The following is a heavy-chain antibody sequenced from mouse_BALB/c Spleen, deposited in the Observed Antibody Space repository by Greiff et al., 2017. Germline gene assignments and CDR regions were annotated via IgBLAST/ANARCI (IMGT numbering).Heavy chain of an antibody. CDR1: GFSLTGYG. CDR3: ASHYYGSSPWFAY. CDR2: IWGDGST. V-gene: IGHV2-6-7*01. D-gene: IGHD1-1*01. J-gene: IGHJ3*01. Sequence: VKLMESGPGLVAPSQSLSITCTVSGFSLTGYGVNWVRQPPGKGLEWLGMIWGDGSTDYNSALKSRLSISKDNSKSQVFLKMNSLQTDDTARYYCASHYYGSSPWFAYWGQGTLVTVSA.